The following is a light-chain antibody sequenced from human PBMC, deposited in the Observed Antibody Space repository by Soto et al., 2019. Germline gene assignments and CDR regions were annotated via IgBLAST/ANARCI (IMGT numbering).Light chain of an antibody. CDR2: SNN. J-gene: IGLJ1*01. CDR3: AAWDDSLSGYV. Sequence: QSEPTQPPSASATPGQRVTIPCSGRSSNIGSSTVNWYQQLPGTAPKLLIYSNNQRPSGVPDRFSGSKSGTSASLAISGLQSEVDVDYSCAAWDDSLSGYVIGTGTKVPV. V-gene: IGLV1-44*01. CDR1: SSNIGSST.